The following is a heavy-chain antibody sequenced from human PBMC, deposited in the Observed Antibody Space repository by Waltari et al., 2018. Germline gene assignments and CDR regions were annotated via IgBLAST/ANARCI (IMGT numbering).Heavy chain of an antibody. V-gene: IGHV1-2*02. D-gene: IGHD3-10*01. CDR3: ARDSWFGELLSLFDP. Sequence: QVQLVQSGAEVKEPGASVKVSCKASGYTFTGHFIHWVRQAPGQGLEWMGWINPNSGGTSYAQKFQDRVNMTRDTSTSTAYMELTRLRSADTALYYCARDSWFGELLSLFDPWGQGTLVTVSS. CDR1: GYTFTGHF. J-gene: IGHJ5*02. CDR2: INPNSGGT.